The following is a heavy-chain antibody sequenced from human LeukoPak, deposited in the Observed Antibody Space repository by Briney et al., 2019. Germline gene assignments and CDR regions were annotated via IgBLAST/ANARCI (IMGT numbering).Heavy chain of an antibody. Sequence: ASVKVSCKASGYTFTSCYMHWVRQAPGQGLEWMGIINPSGGSTSYAQKFQGRVTMTRDTSTSTVYMELSSLRSEDTAVYYCAREDSSSWYSDVPIYYFDYWGQGTLVTVSS. CDR3: AREDSSSWYSDVPIYYFDY. V-gene: IGHV1-46*01. D-gene: IGHD6-13*01. CDR1: GYTFTSCY. J-gene: IGHJ4*02. CDR2: INPSGGST.